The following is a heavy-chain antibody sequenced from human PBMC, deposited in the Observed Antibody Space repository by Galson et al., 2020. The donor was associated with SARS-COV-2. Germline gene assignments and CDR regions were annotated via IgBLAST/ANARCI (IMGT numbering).Heavy chain of an antibody. CDR2: IYYSGST. CDR3: ASGRCGGDCYFVY. CDR1: GGSISSGYY. Sequence: SQTLSLTCTVSGGSISSGYYWSWIRQHPGKGLEWIGYIYYSGSTYYNPSLKSRVTISVDTSKNQFSLKLSSVIAADTAVYYCASGRCGGDCYFVYWGQGTLVTVSS. V-gene: IGHV4-31*03. J-gene: IGHJ4*02. D-gene: IGHD2-21*02.